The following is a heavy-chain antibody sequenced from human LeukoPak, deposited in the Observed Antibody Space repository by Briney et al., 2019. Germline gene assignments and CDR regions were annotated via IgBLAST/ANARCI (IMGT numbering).Heavy chain of an antibody. J-gene: IGHJ4*02. D-gene: IGHD6-19*01. Sequence: GGSLRLSCAASGFTFSSYWMSWVRQAPGKGLEWVANIKQDGSEKYYVDSVKGRFTISRDNAKNSLYLQMNSLRAEDTAVYYCARITYSSGWFLFDYWGQGTLVTVSS. CDR1: GFTFSSYW. V-gene: IGHV3-7*01. CDR3: ARITYSSGWFLFDY. CDR2: IKQDGSEK.